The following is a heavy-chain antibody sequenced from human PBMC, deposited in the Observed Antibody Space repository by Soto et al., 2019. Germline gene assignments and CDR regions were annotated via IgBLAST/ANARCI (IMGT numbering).Heavy chain of an antibody. CDR3: AREMIAATVFDY. CDR2: ISAYNGDT. D-gene: IGHD3-22*01. Sequence: QVQLVQSGAEVKKPGASVKVSCKASGYSFISYAITWVRQAPGQGLEWMGWISAYNGDTNYAQKLQGRVTMTTDTSTSTAYLELRSLRSDDTAVYYCAREMIAATVFDYWGQGTLVTVSS. V-gene: IGHV1-18*01. CDR1: GYSFISYA. J-gene: IGHJ4*02.